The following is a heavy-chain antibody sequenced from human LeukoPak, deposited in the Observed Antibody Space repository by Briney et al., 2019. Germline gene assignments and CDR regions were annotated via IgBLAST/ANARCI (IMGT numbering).Heavy chain of an antibody. Sequence: GGALRLSCAHSRFTFRSYWMSWVRQAPGEGLEGVANIKQDGSEKYYVDSVKGRLTISRDNANNSLYLQMNSVRAEDTAVYYCARVRYNWKLEWWFDPWGQGTVVTVSS. D-gene: IGHD1-20*01. CDR1: RFTFRSYW. J-gene: IGHJ5*02. V-gene: IGHV3-7*01. CDR2: IKQDGSEK. CDR3: ARVRYNWKLEWWFDP.